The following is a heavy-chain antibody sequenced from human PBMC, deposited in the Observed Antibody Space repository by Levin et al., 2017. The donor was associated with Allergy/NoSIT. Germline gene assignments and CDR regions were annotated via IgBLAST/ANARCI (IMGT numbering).Heavy chain of an antibody. J-gene: IGHJ5*02. CDR3: TRDTPRSRFDP. CDR1: GLTFDTHW. Sequence: GGSLRLSCAASGLTFDTHWMHWVRQAPGKGLVWVSQINTDGTTTTYADSVKGRFTISRDNAKNTLYLQMNSLRAEDTAVYYCTRDTPRSRFDPWGQGTLVTVSS. CDR2: INTDGTTT. V-gene: IGHV3-74*01.